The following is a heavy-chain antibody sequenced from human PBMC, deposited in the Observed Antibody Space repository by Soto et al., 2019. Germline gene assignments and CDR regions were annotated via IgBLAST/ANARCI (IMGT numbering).Heavy chain of an antibody. CDR2: IYYSGST. D-gene: IGHD3-10*01. V-gene: IGHV4-39*01. J-gene: IGHJ5*02. CDR1: GGSISSSSYY. CDR3: ARHLQGWFGEGAPMRNWFDP. Sequence: SETLSLTCTVSGGSISSSSYYWGWIRQPPGKGLEWIGSIYYSGSTYYNPSLKSRVTISVDTSKNQFSLKLSSVTAADTAVYYCARHLQGWFGEGAPMRNWFDPWGQGTLVTVSS.